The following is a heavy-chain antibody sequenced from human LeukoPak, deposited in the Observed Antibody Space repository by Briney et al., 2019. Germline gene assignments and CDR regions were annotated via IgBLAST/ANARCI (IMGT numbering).Heavy chain of an antibody. Sequence: GGSLRLSCAASGFTFSSYAMSWVRQAPGKGLEWVAAISRSGGSTYYADSVKGRFTISRDNSKNTLYLQMRSLRAEDTAVFYCATNRGYGSGKSYYAMDVWGQGTTVTVSS. CDR2: ISRSGGST. J-gene: IGHJ6*02. CDR3: ATNRGYGSGKSYYAMDV. CDR1: GFTFSSYA. D-gene: IGHD3-10*01. V-gene: IGHV3-23*01.